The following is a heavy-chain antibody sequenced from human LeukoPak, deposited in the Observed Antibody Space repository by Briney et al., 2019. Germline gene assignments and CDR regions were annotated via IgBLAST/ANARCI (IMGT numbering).Heavy chain of an antibody. D-gene: IGHD3-10*01. V-gene: IGHV4-39*07. J-gene: IGHJ6*03. Sequence: SETLSLTCTVSGGSISSSSYYWGWIRQPPGKGPEWIGSIYHSGSTYYNPSLKSRVTISVDTSKNQFSLKLSSVTAADTAVYYCARGLYMVRGVNDYYYMDVWGKGTTVTVSS. CDR1: GGSISSSSYY. CDR2: IYHSGST. CDR3: ARGLYMVRGVNDYYYMDV.